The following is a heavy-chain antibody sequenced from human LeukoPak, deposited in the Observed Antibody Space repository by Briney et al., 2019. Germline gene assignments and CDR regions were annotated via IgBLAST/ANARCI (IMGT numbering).Heavy chain of an antibody. J-gene: IGHJ6*02. D-gene: IGHD3-22*01. CDR3: ARDIHSNQDITMIVGPYYYGMDV. CDR2: IIPILGIA. V-gene: IGHV1-69*04. Sequence: GSSVKVSCKASGGTFSNFAISWVRQAPGQGLEWMGRIIPILGIANYAQKFQGRVTITADKSTSTAYMDLSSLRSEDTAVYYCARDIHSNQDITMIVGPYYYGMDVWGQGTTVTVSS. CDR1: GGTFSNFA.